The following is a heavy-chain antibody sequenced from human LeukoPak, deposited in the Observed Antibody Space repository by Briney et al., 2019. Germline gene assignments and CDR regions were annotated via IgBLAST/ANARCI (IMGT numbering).Heavy chain of an antibody. V-gene: IGHV3-48*03. D-gene: IGHD6-19*01. J-gene: IGHJ4*02. Sequence: GGSLRLSCAASGFNFRSYEMNWVRQAPGKGLEWVSYISNTDETRTYADSVKGRFAISRDNAKNSLHLEMNSLRAEDTAVYYCAREIVSAVAGNFDYWGQGTLVTVSS. CDR1: GFNFRSYE. CDR2: ISNTDETR. CDR3: AREIVSAVAGNFDY.